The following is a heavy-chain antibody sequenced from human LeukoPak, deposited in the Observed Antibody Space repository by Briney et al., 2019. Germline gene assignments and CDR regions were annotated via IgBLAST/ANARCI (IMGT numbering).Heavy chain of an antibody. Sequence: HSGGSLRLSCAASGFTFDDYAMHWVRQAPGKGLEWVSLISWDGGSSYYADSVKGRFTISRDNSKNSLYLQMNSLRAEDTALYYCAKDSVAVTGTGNIDYWGQGTLVTVSS. J-gene: IGHJ4*02. CDR3: AKDSVAVTGTGNIDY. V-gene: IGHV3-43D*03. CDR2: ISWDGGSS. D-gene: IGHD6-19*01. CDR1: GFTFDDYA.